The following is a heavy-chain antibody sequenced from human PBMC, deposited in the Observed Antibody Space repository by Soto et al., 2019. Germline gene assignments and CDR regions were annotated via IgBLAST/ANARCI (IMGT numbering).Heavy chain of an antibody. CDR1: GGTFSSYA. Sequence: SVKVSCKASGGTFSSYAISWVRQAPGQGLEWMGGIIPIFGTANYAQKFQGRVTITADESTSTAYMELSSLRSEDTAVYYCARSYYGSGSYPPGYYYYYGMDVWGQGTTVTVSS. D-gene: IGHD3-10*01. J-gene: IGHJ6*02. V-gene: IGHV1-69*13. CDR2: IIPIFGTA. CDR3: ARSYYGSGSYPPGYYYYYGMDV.